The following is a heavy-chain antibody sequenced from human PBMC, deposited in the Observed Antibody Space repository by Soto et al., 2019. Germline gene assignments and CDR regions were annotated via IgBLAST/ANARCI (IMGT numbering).Heavy chain of an antibody. CDR1: GGTFSSYA. Sequence: SVKVSCKASGGTFSSYAISWVRQAPGQGLEWMGGIIPIFGTANYAQKFQGRVTITADESTSTAYMELSSLRSEDTAVYYCARSYYGSGSYPPGYYYYYGMDVWGQGTTVTVSS. D-gene: IGHD3-10*01. J-gene: IGHJ6*02. V-gene: IGHV1-69*13. CDR2: IIPIFGTA. CDR3: ARSYYGSGSYPPGYYYYYGMDV.